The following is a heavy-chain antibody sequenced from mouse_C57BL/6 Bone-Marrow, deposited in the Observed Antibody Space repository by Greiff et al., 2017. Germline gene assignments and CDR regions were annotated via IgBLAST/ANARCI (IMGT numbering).Heavy chain of an antibody. CDR3: ARKFYYDYSYAMDY. CDR2: INPYNGGT. CDR1: GYTFTDYY. V-gene: IGHV1-19*01. D-gene: IGHD2-4*01. J-gene: IGHJ4*01. Sequence: EVQLQQSGPVLVKPGASVKMSCKASGYTFTDYYMNWVKQSHGKSLEWIGVINPYNGGTSYNQKFKGKATLTVDKSSSTAYMELNSLTSEDSAVYYCARKFYYDYSYAMDYWGQGTSVTVSS.